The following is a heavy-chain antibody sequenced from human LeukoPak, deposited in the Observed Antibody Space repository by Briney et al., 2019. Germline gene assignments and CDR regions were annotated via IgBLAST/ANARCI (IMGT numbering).Heavy chain of an antibody. Sequence: ASVKVSCKASGGTFSSYTISWVRQAPGQGLDWMGGIIPISDTASYTQKFQGRVTITADESTSTAYMELSSLRSEDTAVYYCARVGPPGYCSGGSCYENDYWGQGTLVTVSS. D-gene: IGHD2-15*01. V-gene: IGHV1-69*13. CDR1: GGTFSSYT. CDR3: ARVGPPGYCSGGSCYENDY. J-gene: IGHJ4*02. CDR2: IIPISDTA.